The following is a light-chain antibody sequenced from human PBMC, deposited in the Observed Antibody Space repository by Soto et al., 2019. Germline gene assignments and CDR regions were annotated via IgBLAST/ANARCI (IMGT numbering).Light chain of an antibody. V-gene: IGKV1-27*01. CDR1: QGISDY. CDR3: QKYNSDPWT. CDR2: AAS. J-gene: IGKJ1*01. Sequence: DMQMTQSPSSLSASVGDRVTITCRASQGISDYLAWYQQKPGKVPKLLIYAASTLQSGVPSRFSGSGSGTDFTLTISSLPPEDVATYYCQKYNSDPWTFGQGTKVEIK.